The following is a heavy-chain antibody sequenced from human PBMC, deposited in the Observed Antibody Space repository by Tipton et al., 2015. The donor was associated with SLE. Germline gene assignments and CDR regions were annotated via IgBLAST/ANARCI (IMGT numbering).Heavy chain of an antibody. V-gene: IGHV3-20*04. CDR1: GFTFNDYG. CDR2: INWNGDNT. J-gene: IGHJ4*02. D-gene: IGHD5-12*01. CDR3: AKGNSGRGFDY. Sequence: GSLRLSCAASGFTFNDYGMRWVRQTPEKGLEWVSGINWNGDNTGYADSVKGRFTVSRDNAKNSLYLQMNNLKAEDTALYYCAKGNSGRGFDYWGQGTLVTVSS.